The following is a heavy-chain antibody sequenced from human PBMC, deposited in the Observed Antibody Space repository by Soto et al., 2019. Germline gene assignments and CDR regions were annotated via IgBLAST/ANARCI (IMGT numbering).Heavy chain of an antibody. CDR2: VSSDGNHA. CDR1: GFTFSSDA. D-gene: IGHD2-2*01. CDR3: ARDSAYSTASTHFDH. Sequence: QVQLVESGGGVVQPGNSLRLSCVGSGFTFSSDALHWVRQAPGKGLEWVAVVSSDGNHAYYPDHVKGRFTISRDNSQSMVFLHMESLKPEDTATYYCARDSAYSTASTHFDHWGQGTLVTVSS. J-gene: IGHJ4*02. V-gene: IGHV3-30*04.